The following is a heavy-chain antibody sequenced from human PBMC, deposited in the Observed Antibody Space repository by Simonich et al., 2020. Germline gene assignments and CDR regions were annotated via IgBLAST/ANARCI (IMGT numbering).Heavy chain of an antibody. J-gene: IGHJ4*02. Sequence: QVQLQQWGAGLLKPSETLSLTCAVYGGSFSGYYWSWIRQPPGKGREWIGEIKHIGRTNYNPSLKRRVTISVDTSKNQFSRKLSSVTAADTAVYYCARHLQLGPFDYWGQGTLVTVSS. V-gene: IGHV4-34*01. D-gene: IGHD1-1*01. CDR1: GGSFSGYY. CDR3: ARHLQLGPFDY. CDR2: IKHIGRT.